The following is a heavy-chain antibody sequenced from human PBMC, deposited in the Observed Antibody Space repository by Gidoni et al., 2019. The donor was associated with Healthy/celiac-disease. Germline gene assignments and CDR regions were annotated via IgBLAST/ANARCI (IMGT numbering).Heavy chain of an antibody. CDR3: AREGGIDSVWYVFDY. D-gene: IGHD6-19*01. V-gene: IGHV4-4*02. CDR1: GVSISSSNW. CDR2: IYHRGST. J-gene: IGHJ4*02. Sequence: QVQLQESGPGLVTPSGTLSPTCAVSGVSISSSNWWIWVRQPPGQGLEWIGEIYHRGSTNYSPSLKSRVTRSVDKSKNQFALKLSSVTAADTAVYYCAREGGIDSVWYVFDYWGQGTLVTVSS.